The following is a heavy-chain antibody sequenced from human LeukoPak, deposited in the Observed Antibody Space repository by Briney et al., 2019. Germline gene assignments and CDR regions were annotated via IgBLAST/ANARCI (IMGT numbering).Heavy chain of an antibody. Sequence: SETLSLTCTVSGFSISSGYYWSWIRQPPRKGLEWIGEINHSGSTTYNPPRKRRVTTTEDTSTNQFCLMLSCALAADTAVYYCARGYYGAGRFPFDPWGQGTLVTVSS. D-gene: IGHD3-10*01. CDR2: INHSGST. V-gene: IGHV4-34*01. CDR3: ARGYYGAGRFPFDP. CDR1: GFSISSGYY. J-gene: IGHJ5*02.